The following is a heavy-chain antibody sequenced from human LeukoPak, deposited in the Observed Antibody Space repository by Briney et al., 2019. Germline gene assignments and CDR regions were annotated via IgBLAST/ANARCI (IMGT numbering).Heavy chain of an antibody. CDR3: ARLGAIVVATWDY. J-gene: IGHJ4*02. V-gene: IGHV4-39*01. D-gene: IGHD3-22*01. CDR1: GGSISSSSYY. CDR2: IYYSGST. Sequence: PSETLSLTCTVSGGSISSSSYYWGWIRQPPGKGLEWIGSIYYSGSTYYNPSLKSRVTISVDTSKNQFSLKLSSVTAADTAVYYCARLGAIVVATWDYWGQGTLVTVSS.